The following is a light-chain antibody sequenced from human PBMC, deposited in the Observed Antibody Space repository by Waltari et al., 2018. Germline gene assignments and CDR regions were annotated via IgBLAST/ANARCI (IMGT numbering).Light chain of an antibody. V-gene: IGLV1-47*01. CDR2: RND. J-gene: IGLJ3*02. CDR1: RPTIGSHY. CDR3: VAWDDSLSATV. Sequence: QSVLTQPPSASGTPGQRVTISCSGSRPTIGSHYVYWYQHLPGTAPKLLIYRNDQRPSGVPDRFSGSKSGTSASLAISELRSEDEADYYCVAWDDSLSATVFGGGTKLTVL.